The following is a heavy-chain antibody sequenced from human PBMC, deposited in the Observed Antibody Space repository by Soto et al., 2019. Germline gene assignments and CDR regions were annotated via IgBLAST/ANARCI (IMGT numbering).Heavy chain of an antibody. CDR3: ARYGSGSYSEWFDP. V-gene: IGHV4-30-2*01. Sequence: SETLSLTCAVSGGSISSGGYSWSWIRQPPGKGLEWIGYIYHSGSTYYNPSLKSRVTISVDRSKNQFSLKLSSVTAAGTAVYYCARYGSGSYSEWFDPWGQGTLVTVSS. J-gene: IGHJ5*02. D-gene: IGHD3-10*01. CDR2: IYHSGST. CDR1: GGSISSGGYS.